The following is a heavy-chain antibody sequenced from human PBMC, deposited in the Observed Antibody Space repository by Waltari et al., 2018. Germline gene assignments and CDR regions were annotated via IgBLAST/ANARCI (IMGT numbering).Heavy chain of an antibody. Sequence: EVQLVQSGAEVKKPGATVKISCKASGYTFTDYYMHWVQQAPGKGLEWMGRGDPEDGETIYAEKFQGRVTITADTSTDTAYMELSSLRSEDTAVYYCATGRYCTNGVCSYYFDYWGQGTLVTVSS. CDR3: ATGRYCTNGVCSYYFDY. V-gene: IGHV1-69-2*01. CDR2: GDPEDGET. D-gene: IGHD2-8*01. J-gene: IGHJ4*02. CDR1: GYTFTDYY.